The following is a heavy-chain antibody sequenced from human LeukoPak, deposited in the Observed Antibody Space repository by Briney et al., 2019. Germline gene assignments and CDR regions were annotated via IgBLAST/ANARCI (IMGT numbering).Heavy chain of an antibody. Sequence: ASVKVSCKASGYTFTSYDINWVRQATGQGLGWMGWMNPNSGNTGYAQKFQGRVTITRNTSISTAYMELSSLRSEDTAVYYCAREGTGTADYYYYMDVWGKGTTVTISS. D-gene: IGHD1-1*01. CDR3: AREGTGTADYYYYMDV. V-gene: IGHV1-8*03. CDR1: GYTFTSYD. J-gene: IGHJ6*03. CDR2: MNPNSGNT.